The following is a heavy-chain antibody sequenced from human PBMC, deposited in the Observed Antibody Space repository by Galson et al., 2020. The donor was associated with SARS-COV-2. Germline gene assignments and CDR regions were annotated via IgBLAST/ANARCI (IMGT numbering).Heavy chain of an antibody. CDR2: INPNSGAT. CDR1: GYSFNAYF. V-gene: IGHV1-2*02. D-gene: IGHD3-9*01. CDR3: ATESSGAYDILTFEF. J-gene: IGHJ4*02. Sequence: GESLKISCKASGYSFNAYFIHWVRQAPGQGLEWMGWINPNSGATNYAQKFQGRVTLTRDTSITTAYLELSRLTSDDTAVYYCATESSGAYDILTFEFWGQGTLVTVSS.